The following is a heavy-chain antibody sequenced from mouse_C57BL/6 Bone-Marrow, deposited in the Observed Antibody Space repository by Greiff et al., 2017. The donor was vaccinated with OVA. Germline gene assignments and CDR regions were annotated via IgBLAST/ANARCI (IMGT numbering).Heavy chain of an antibody. V-gene: IGHV1-55*01. CDR3: AREGASTWNFDY. D-gene: IGHD2-1*01. CDR2: VYPGSGST. Sequence: VQLQQPGAELVKPGASVKMSCKASGYTFTSYWITWVKQRPGQGLEWIGDVYPGSGSTNYNEKFKSKATLTVETSSSTAYMQLSSLTSEDSAVYYWAREGASTWNFDYWGQGTTLTVSS. CDR1: GYTFTSYW. J-gene: IGHJ2*01.